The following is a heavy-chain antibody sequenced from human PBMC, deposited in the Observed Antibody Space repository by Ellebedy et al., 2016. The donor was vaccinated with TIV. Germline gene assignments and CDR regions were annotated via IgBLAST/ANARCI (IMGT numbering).Heavy chain of an antibody. J-gene: IGHJ3*02. CDR2: ISSSSSTI. CDR1: GFTFRSYG. Sequence: GESLKISXAVSGFTFRSYGMHWVRQAPGKGLEWVSYISSSSSTIYYADSVKGRFTISRDNAKNSLYLQMNSLRAEDTAVYYCAKDSVLFCSGIRCHPWGSFDIWGQGTMVTVSS. V-gene: IGHV3-48*01. CDR3: AKDSVLFCSGIRCHPWGSFDI. D-gene: IGHD3-3*01.